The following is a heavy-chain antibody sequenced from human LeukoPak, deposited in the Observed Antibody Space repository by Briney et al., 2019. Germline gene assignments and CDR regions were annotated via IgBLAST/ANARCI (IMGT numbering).Heavy chain of an antibody. CDR2: IIPIFGTA. CDR1: GGTFSSYA. J-gene: IGHJ6*02. Sequence: SVKVSCKASGGTFSSYAISWVRQAPGQGLEWMGGIIPIFGTANYAQKFQGRVTITADESTSTAYMELSSLRSEDTAVYYCASQGYCSSTSCYSGVYYYYYGMEVWGQGTTVTVSS. CDR3: ASQGYCSSTSCYSGVYYYYYGMEV. D-gene: IGHD2-2*01. V-gene: IGHV1-69*01.